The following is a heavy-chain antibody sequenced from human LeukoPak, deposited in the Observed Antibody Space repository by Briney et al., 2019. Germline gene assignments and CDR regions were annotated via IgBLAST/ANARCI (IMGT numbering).Heavy chain of an antibody. V-gene: IGHV3-23*01. CDR3: AKDQVWIVVGSFDY. Sequence: PAGSLRLSCAASGFTFSSYAMSWVRQAPGKGLEWVSGISGSGGSTYYAVSVKGRFTISRDNSKNTLYLQMTSLRAEDTAVYYCAKDQVWIVVGSFDYWGPGTLVTVSS. CDR1: GFTFSSYA. J-gene: IGHJ4*02. D-gene: IGHD3-22*01. CDR2: ISGSGGST.